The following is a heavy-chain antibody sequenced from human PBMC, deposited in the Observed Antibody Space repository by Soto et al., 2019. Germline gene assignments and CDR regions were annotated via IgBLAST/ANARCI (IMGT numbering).Heavy chain of an antibody. CDR3: ARGVTYCDFWSGPHGFDP. Sequence: GASVKVSCKASGYTFTSYDINWVRQATGQGLEWMGWMNPNSGNTGYAQKFQGRVTMTRNTSISTAYMELSSLRSEDTAVYYCARGVTYCDFWSGPHGFDPWGQGTLVTVSS. V-gene: IGHV1-8*01. CDR1: GYTFTSYD. CDR2: MNPNSGNT. J-gene: IGHJ5*02. D-gene: IGHD3-3*01.